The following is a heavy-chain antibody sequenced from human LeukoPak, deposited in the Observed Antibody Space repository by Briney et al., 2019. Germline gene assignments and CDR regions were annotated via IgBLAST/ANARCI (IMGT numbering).Heavy chain of an antibody. J-gene: IGHJ4*02. V-gene: IGHV4-59*01. D-gene: IGHD5-24*01. Sequence: SETLSLTCTVSGGSISSYYWNWIRQPPGKGLEWLGFIYYSGGANYNPSLKSRVTISVDTSKNQCSLKLSSVTPADTAVYYCARGRSATLTDYWGQGILVTVSS. CDR3: ARGRSATLTDY. CDR1: GGSISSYY. CDR2: IYYSGGA.